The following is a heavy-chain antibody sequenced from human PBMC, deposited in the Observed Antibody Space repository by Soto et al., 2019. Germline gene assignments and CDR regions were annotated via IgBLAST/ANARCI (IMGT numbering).Heavy chain of an antibody. J-gene: IGHJ4*02. V-gene: IGHV1-69*19. CDR3: ARPSGLLGQYRALPEF. CDR2: IIPIFHST. Sequence: QVQLVQSGAEARKPGSSVKISCTVSGDSFSSYTLTWVRQAPGQGLEWMGGIIPIFHSTIYSQRFKGRVTFTADDSTNTAYLQLTNLRFDDTAIYYCARPSGLLGQYRALPEFWGQGTLVSVSS. CDR1: GDSFSSYT. D-gene: IGHD5-12*01.